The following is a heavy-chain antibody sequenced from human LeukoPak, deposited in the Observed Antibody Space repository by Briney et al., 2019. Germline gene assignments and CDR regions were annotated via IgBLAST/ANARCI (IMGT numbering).Heavy chain of an antibody. CDR3: ARGWSKDGYNLDY. J-gene: IGHJ4*02. Sequence: SVTLSLPCTVSRGSLTHDFWRWIRQPPGYGRQWIGYIYYSGTTNYNPSLKSRVTISVDTSKNQFSLKLNSVTAADTAVYYCARGWSKDGYNLDYWGQGTLVTVSS. V-gene: IGHV4-59*12. D-gene: IGHD5-24*01. CDR1: RGSLTHDF. CDR2: IYYSGTT.